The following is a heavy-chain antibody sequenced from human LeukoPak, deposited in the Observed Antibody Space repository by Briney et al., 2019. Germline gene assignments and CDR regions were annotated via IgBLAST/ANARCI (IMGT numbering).Heavy chain of an antibody. V-gene: IGHV3-9*01. CDR3: AKDRPVATTLHHFDH. CDR2: ISWDGNKV. CDR1: GFSFDDYA. J-gene: IGHJ4*02. D-gene: IGHD1-26*01. Sequence: GGSLRLSCVVSGFSFDDYAMHWVRQGPGKALEWVSVISWDGNKVAYADSVKGRFTISRDNDKNSLYLQMTSLRPEDTAFYYCAKDRPVATTLHHFDHWGLGTLVTVSS.